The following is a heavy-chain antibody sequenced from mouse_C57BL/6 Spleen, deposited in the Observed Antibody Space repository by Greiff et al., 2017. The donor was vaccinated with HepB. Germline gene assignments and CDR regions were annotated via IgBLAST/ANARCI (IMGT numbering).Heavy chain of an antibody. CDR1: GFTFSDYG. CDR2: ISSGSSTI. J-gene: IGHJ4*01. CDR3: ARHYGYYPFYYAMDY. V-gene: IGHV5-17*01. D-gene: IGHD2-3*01. Sequence: EVKLVESGGGLVKPGGSLKLSCAASGFTFSDYGMHWVRQAPEKGLEWVAYISSGSSTIYYADTVKGRFTISRDNAKNTLFLQMTSLRSEDTAMYYCARHYGYYPFYYAMDYWGQGTSVTVSS.